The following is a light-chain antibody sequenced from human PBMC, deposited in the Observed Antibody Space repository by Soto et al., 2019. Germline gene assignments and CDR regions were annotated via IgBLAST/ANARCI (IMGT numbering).Light chain of an antibody. V-gene: IGKV2-30*01. Sequence: DVVMTQSPLSLPVTLGQPASISCRSSQSLAYVDGNTYLNWFQQRPGQSPRRLIYQVSNRDSGVPDRFSGSESGTDFTLKISRVEADDVGVYYCMQGTHWPPYTFGQGTKLEIK. CDR2: QVS. J-gene: IGKJ2*01. CDR1: QSLAYVDGNTY. CDR3: MQGTHWPPYT.